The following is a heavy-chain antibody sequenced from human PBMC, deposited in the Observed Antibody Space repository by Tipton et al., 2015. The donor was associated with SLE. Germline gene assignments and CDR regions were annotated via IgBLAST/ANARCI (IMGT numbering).Heavy chain of an antibody. D-gene: IGHD2-21*01. V-gene: IGHV4-38-2*02. J-gene: IGHJ4*02. CDR3: ARLGVALDY. CDR1: GFSISSGYY. Sequence: TLSLTCTVSGFSISSGYYWAWIRQPPGRGLEYIGSIYYSGTTNFNPSLKSRVTISVDTSKNQFSLKLSSVTAADTAVYYCARLGVALDYWGQGTLVTVSA. CDR2: IYYSGTT.